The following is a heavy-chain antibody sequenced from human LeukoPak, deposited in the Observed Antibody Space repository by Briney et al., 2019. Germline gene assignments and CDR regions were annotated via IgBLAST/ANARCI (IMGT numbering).Heavy chain of an antibody. CDR2: ISYDGSNK. V-gene: IGHV3-30*18. J-gene: IGHJ4*02. CDR1: GFTFSSYG. Sequence: GGSLRLSCAASGFTFSSYGMNWVRQAPGKGLEWVAVISYDGSNKYYADSVKGRFTISRDNSKNTLYLQMNSLRVEDTAVYYCANTQYHISSCYYFDYWGQGTLVTVSS. D-gene: IGHD6-13*01. CDR3: ANTQYHISSCYYFDY.